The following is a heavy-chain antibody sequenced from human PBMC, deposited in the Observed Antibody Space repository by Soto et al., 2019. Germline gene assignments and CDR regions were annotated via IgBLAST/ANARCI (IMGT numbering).Heavy chain of an antibody. CDR2: INPNSGGT. CDR1: GYTFTGYY. D-gene: IGHD6-13*01. CDR3: ARAKIAAAGMDY. Sequence: EASVKVSCKASGYTFTGYYMHWVRQAPGQGLEWMGWINPNSGGTNYAQKFQGWVTMTRDTSISTAYMELSRLRSDDTAVYYCARAKIAAAGMDYWGQGTLVTVSS. J-gene: IGHJ4*02. V-gene: IGHV1-2*04.